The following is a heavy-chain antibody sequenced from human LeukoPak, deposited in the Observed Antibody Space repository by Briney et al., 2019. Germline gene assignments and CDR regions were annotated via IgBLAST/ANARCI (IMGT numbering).Heavy chain of an antibody. CDR3: ARGIAATGQYYFDY. Sequence: PSETLSLTCTVSGGSITSGSSYWAWIRQPPAKGLEWIGTIYYSASTYYNPSLKSRVTISVDTSKNQFSLDLTSVTAADTAVCYCARGIAATGQYYFDYWGQGTLATVSS. V-gene: IGHV4-39*01. CDR1: GGSITSGSSY. D-gene: IGHD6-13*01. J-gene: IGHJ4*02. CDR2: IYYSAST.